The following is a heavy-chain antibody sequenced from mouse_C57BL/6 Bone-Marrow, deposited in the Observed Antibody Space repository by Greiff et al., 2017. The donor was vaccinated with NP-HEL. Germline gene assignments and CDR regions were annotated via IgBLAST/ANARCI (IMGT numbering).Heavy chain of an antibody. CDR1: GYTFTSYW. Sequence: QVQLQQPGTELVKPGASVKLSCKASGYTFTSYWMHWVKQRPGQGLEWIGNINPSNGGTNYHEKFKSKATLTVDKSSNTAYMQLSRLTSEDSAVFSCARPCDSGGSPSVLAYWGQGTLVTVSA. V-gene: IGHV1-53*01. J-gene: IGHJ3*01. D-gene: IGHD1-1*02. CDR3: ARPCDSGGSPSVLAY. CDR2: INPSNGGT.